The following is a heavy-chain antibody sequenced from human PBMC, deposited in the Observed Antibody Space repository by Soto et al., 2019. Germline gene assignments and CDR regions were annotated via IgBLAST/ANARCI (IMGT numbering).Heavy chain of an antibody. CDR3: AARPTQGGYGNSSGHFDY. Sequence: ASVKVSCKVSGYTLTELSMHWVRQAPGKGLEWMGGYDPEEGATFYSQKFQGRVTMAEDTSTDTAYMELSGLRSDDTAVFYCAARPTQGGYGNSSGHFDYWVQGPLVTVS. V-gene: IGHV1-24*01. CDR2: YDPEEGAT. CDR1: GYTLTELS. D-gene: IGHD6-6*01. J-gene: IGHJ4*02.